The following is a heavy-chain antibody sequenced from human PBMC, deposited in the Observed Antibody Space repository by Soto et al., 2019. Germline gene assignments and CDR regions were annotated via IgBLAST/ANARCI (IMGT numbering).Heavy chain of an antibody. CDR2: INHSGST. V-gene: IGHV4-34*01. CDR1: GGSFNGYH. CDR3: GRGIAMIVVVASDEPDKYYLDS. D-gene: IGHD3-22*01. Sequence: PSETLSLTCAVYGGSFNGYHWSWIRQPPGRGLEWIGEINHSGSTNYNPSLKSRATISVDTSKNQFSLKLSSVTAADTAVYYCGRGIAMIVVVASDEPDKYYLDSWGHGTPVTVSS. J-gene: IGHJ4*01.